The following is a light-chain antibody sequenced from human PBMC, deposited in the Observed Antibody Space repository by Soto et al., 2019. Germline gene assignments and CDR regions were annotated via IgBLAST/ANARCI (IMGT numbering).Light chain of an antibody. Sequence: QSALTQPRSVSGSPGQSVTISCTGTGGDVGGYNFVSWYQLHPGKAPKLMIYDVSKRPSGVPDRFAGSKSGNTASLTISGLXADDEADYYCCSFAGSHTSPAFGGGTEVTVL. CDR2: DVS. CDR3: CSFAGSHTSPA. V-gene: IGLV2-11*01. J-gene: IGLJ1*01. CDR1: GGDVGGYNF.